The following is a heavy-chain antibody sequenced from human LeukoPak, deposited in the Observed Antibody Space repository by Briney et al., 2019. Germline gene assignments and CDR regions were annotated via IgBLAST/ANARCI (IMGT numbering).Heavy chain of an antibody. V-gene: IGHV3-23*01. CDR2: ISGSGGST. CDR1: GFTFSSYA. J-gene: IGHJ4*02. D-gene: IGHD3-9*01. Sequence: GGSLRPSCAASGFTFSSYAMSWVRQAPGKGLEWVSAISGSGGSTYYADSVKGRFTISRDNSKNTLYLQMNSLRAEDTAVYYCAKLGSSVVYYDILTGDFDYWGQGTLVTVSS. CDR3: AKLGSSVVYYDILTGDFDY.